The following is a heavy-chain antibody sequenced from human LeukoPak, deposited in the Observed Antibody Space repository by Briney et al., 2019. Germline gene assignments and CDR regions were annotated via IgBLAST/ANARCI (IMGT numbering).Heavy chain of an antibody. V-gene: IGHV5-51*01. CDR3: ARQGVKDGYNYGYFDY. Sequence: GESLKISCKGSGYSFTSYWIGWVRQMPGKGLEWMGIIYPGDSDTRYSPSFQGQVTISADKSISTAYLQWSSLKASDTAMYYCARQGVKDGYNYGYFDYWGQGTLVTVSS. CDR1: GYSFTSYW. CDR2: IYPGDSDT. J-gene: IGHJ4*02. D-gene: IGHD5-24*01.